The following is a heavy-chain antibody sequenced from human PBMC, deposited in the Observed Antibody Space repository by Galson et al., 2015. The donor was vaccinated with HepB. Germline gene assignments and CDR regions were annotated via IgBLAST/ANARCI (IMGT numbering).Heavy chain of an antibody. D-gene: IGHD2-15*01. V-gene: IGHV3-30*18. J-gene: IGHJ4*02. CDR2: ISYDGSNK. CDR1: GFTFSSYG. Sequence: SLRLSCAASGFTFSSYGMHWVRQAPGKGLEWVAVISYDGSNKYYANSVKGRFTISRDNSKNTLYLQMNSLRAEDTAVYYCAKDCSGGSCYQFDYWGQGTLVTVSS. CDR3: AKDCSGGSCYQFDY.